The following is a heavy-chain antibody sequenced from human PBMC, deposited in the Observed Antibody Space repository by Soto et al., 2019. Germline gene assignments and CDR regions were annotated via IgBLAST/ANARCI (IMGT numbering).Heavy chain of an antibody. Sequence: GESLKISCTGSGYSFTIYCIGLVRQMPGKGLEWMGIIYPGDSDTRYSPSFQGQVTISADKSISTAYLQWSSLKASDTAMYYCARYSGATRELLDYWGQGTLVTVSS. D-gene: IGHD1-26*01. V-gene: IGHV5-51*01. J-gene: IGHJ4*02. CDR2: IYPGDSDT. CDR1: GYSFTIYC. CDR3: ARYSGATRELLDY.